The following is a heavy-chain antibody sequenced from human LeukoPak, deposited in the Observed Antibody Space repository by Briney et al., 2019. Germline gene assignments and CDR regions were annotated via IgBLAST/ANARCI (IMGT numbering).Heavy chain of an antibody. J-gene: IGHJ4*02. D-gene: IGHD3-10*01. CDR1: GGSFTDCF. Sequence: SETLSLTCGVYGGSFTDCFWGWVRRPPGKRLEWIGEINHVGSTNYNPSLKSRVTLSVDKSTNQVSLNPTSVTVADTAVYYCARRLIIRGRFNDWGQGTLVTVSS. CDR3: ARRLIIRGRFND. CDR2: INHVGST. V-gene: IGHV4-34*01.